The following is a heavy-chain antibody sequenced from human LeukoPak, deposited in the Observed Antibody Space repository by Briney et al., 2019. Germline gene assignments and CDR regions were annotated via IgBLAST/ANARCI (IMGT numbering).Heavy chain of an antibody. V-gene: IGHV4-59*01. CDR1: GGSISSYY. CDR2: IYYSGST. J-gene: IGHJ6*02. Sequence: PSETLSLTCTVSGGSISSYYWSWIRQPPGKGLEWIGYIYYSGSTNYNPSLKSRVTISVDTSKNQFSLKLSSVTAADTAVYYCARVPLSGYPYSDYYYGMDVWGQGTTVTVSS. CDR3: ARVPLSGYPYSDYYYGMDV. D-gene: IGHD3-3*01.